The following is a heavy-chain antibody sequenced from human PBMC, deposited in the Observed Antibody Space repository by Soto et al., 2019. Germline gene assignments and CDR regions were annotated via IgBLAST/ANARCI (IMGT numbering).Heavy chain of an antibody. D-gene: IGHD2-15*01. J-gene: IGHJ4*02. V-gene: IGHV3-74*01. Sequence: GGSLRLSCAASGFAFSSEWMHWVRQAPGKGLVWVSRIDPYDTGITYADSVKGRFTISRDNAKNTLYLQMNSLRAEDTAVYYCTSDTFGARDSWGQGTLVTVSS. CDR3: TSDTFGARDS. CDR2: IDPYDTGI. CDR1: GFAFSSEW.